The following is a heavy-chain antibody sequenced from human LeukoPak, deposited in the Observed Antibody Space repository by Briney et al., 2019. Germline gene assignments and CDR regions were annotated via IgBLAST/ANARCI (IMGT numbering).Heavy chain of an antibody. V-gene: IGHV3-21*01. J-gene: IGHJ4*02. CDR2: ISSSSTYI. CDR1: GFTFSSYT. CDR3: ARYSTGGSGSYYFDY. Sequence: GGSLRLSCAASGFTFSSYTMNWVRQAPGKGLEWVSSISSSSTYINYADSVKGRFTISRDNAKNSLYLQMNSLRAEDTAVYYCARYSTGGSGSYYFDYWGQGTLVTVSS. D-gene: IGHD3-10*01.